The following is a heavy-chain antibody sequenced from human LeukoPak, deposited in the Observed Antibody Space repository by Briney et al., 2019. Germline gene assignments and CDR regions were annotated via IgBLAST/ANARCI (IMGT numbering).Heavy chain of an antibody. Sequence: GGSLRLSCAVSGFTFSTYSMNWVRQAPGKGLEWVSYISSSSSTIYYADSVKGRFTISRDNAKNSLYLQMNSLRDEDTAVYYCAKQLGYCSDGSCYFDYWGQGTLVTVSS. J-gene: IGHJ4*02. D-gene: IGHD2-15*01. V-gene: IGHV3-48*02. CDR2: ISSSSSTI. CDR3: AKQLGYCSDGSCYFDY. CDR1: GFTFSTYS.